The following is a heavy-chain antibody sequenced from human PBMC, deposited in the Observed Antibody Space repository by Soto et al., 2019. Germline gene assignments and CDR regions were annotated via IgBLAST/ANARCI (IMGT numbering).Heavy chain of an antibody. CDR3: TSDRYPRFYHGSGSYPYY. Sequence: GGSLRLSCAASGFTFSSFWMSWVRQAPGKGLEWVANIKTDGSETHYVDSVKGRFTISRDNPKTSLFLQMNSLRVEDTAVYFCTSDRYPRFYHGSGSYPYYWCQGTLATVYS. D-gene: IGHD3-10*01. CDR1: GFTFSSFW. CDR2: IKTDGSET. J-gene: IGHJ4*02. V-gene: IGHV3-7*03.